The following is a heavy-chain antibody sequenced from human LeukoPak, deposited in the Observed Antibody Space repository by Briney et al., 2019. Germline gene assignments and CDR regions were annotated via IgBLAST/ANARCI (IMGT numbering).Heavy chain of an antibody. J-gene: IGHJ5*02. CDR3: AREIRAYYYDSSGYDPPNWFDP. Sequence: SETLSLTCTVSGGSVSSYYWSWIPQPPGKGLEWIGYMHNSGSTNYNASLKSRVTISVDTSKNQFSLKLSSVTAADTAVYYCAREIRAYYYDSSGYDPPNWFDPWGQGTLVTVSS. V-gene: IGHV4-59*02. D-gene: IGHD3-22*01. CDR1: GGSVSSYY. CDR2: MHNSGST.